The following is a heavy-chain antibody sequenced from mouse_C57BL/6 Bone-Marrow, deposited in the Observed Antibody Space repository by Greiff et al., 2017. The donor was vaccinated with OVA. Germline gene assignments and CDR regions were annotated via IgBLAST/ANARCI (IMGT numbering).Heavy chain of an antibody. CDR2: ISYDGSN. V-gene: IGHV3-6*01. CDR3: ARDYYYGSSYYFDY. Sequence: EVQRVESGPGLVKPSQSLSLTCSVTGYSITSGYYWNWIRQFPGNKLEWMGYISYDGSNNYNPSLKNRISITRDTSKNQFFLKLNSVTTEDTATYYCARDYYYGSSYYFDYWGQGTTLTVSS. D-gene: IGHD1-1*01. CDR1: GYSITSGYY. J-gene: IGHJ2*01.